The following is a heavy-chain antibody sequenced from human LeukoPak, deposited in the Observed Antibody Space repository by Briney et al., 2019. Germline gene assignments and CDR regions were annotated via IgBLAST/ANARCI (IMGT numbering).Heavy chain of an antibody. CDR1: GYTFTNYG. D-gene: IGHD3-22*01. CDR2: ISAYNGNT. Sequence: ASVKVSCKASGYTFTNYGISWVRQAPGQGLEWMGWISAYNGNTNYAQKLQGRVTMTTDTSTSTAYMELRSLRSDDTAVYYCARDSGYYYSGWFDPWGQGTLVTVSS. J-gene: IGHJ5*02. CDR3: ARDSGYYYSGWFDP. V-gene: IGHV1-18*01.